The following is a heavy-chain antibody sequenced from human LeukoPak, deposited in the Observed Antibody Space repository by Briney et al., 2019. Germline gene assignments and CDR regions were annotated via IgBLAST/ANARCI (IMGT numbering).Heavy chain of an antibody. V-gene: IGHV4-4*02. CDR2: IFESGST. CDR1: GGSISGYW. Sequence: PSETLSLTCAVSGGSISGYWWSWVRQPQGKGLEGIGEIFESGSTNYNPSLKSRATISGDKSESLFSLRLTSVSVADTAVYYCARHQMGANTFDYWGQGTLVTVSS. CDR3: ARHQMGANTFDY. J-gene: IGHJ4*02. D-gene: IGHD1-26*01.